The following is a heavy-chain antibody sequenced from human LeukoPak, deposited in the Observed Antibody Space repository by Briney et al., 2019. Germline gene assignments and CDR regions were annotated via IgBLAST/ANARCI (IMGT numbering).Heavy chain of an antibody. CDR2: IYYSGST. CDR1: GGSISSYY. CDR3: ASGAYCGGDCFMPYYYYYYMDV. D-gene: IGHD2-21*01. Sequence: SETLSLTCTVSGGSISSYYWSWIRQPPGKGLEWIGYIYYSGSTNYNPSLKSRVTISVDTSKNQFSLKLSSVTAADTAVYYCASGAYCGGDCFMPYYYYYYMDVCGKGTTVTVSS. V-gene: IGHV4-59*01. J-gene: IGHJ6*03.